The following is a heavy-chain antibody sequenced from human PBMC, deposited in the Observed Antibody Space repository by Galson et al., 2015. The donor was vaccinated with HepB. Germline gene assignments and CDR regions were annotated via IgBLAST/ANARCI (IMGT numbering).Heavy chain of an antibody. CDR2: IWYDGSNK. J-gene: IGHJ3*02. V-gene: IGHV3-33*01. Sequence: SLRLSCAASGFTFSSYGMHWVRQAPGKGLEWVAVIWYDGSNKYYADSVKGRFTISRDNSKDTLYLQMNSLRAEDTAVYYCASLAGISGAEAFDIWGQGTMVTVSS. CDR1: GFTFSSYG. D-gene: IGHD6-19*01. CDR3: ASLAGISGAEAFDI.